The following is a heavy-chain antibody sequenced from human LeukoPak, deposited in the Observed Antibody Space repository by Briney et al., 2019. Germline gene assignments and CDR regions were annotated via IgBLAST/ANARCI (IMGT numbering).Heavy chain of an antibody. CDR3: ARDPDDYGDYSYFDY. D-gene: IGHD4-17*01. CDR1: GFTFSNYA. V-gene: IGHV3-23*01. Sequence: GGSLRLSCAASGFTFSNYAMNWVRQAPGKGLEWVSALGDNDGRTFYADSVKGRFTISRDNSKNTLFLQMNSLRAEDTAVYYCARDPDDYGDYSYFDYWGQGTLVTVSS. CDR2: LGDNDGRT. J-gene: IGHJ4*02.